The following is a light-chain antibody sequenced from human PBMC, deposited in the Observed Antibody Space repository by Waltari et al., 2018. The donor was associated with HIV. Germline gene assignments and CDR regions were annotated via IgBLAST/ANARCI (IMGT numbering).Light chain of an antibody. CDR1: QHISIS. CDR3: QQSYSGLT. Sequence: DIQLTQSPSALSASLGDRVIITCRASQHISISLNWYQQRPGRAPNLLFYAASTLHSGVPSRFSGSGSGTDFSLTIDGLQVEDFATYYCQQSYSGLTFGPGTKVDV. CDR2: AAS. V-gene: IGKV1-39*01. J-gene: IGKJ3*01.